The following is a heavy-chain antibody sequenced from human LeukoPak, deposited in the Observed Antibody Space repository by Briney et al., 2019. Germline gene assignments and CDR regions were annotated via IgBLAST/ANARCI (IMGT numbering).Heavy chain of an antibody. J-gene: IGHJ4*02. D-gene: IGHD3-22*01. CDR1: GGSFSGYY. V-gene: IGHV4-34*01. CDR3: ARLPPRLYYYDSSGPVDY. CDR2: INHSGST. Sequence: PSETLSLTCAVYGGSFSGYYWSWIRQPPGKGLEWIGEINHSGSTNYNPSLKSRVTISVDTSKNQFSLKLSSVTAADTAVYYCARLPPRLYYYDSSGPVDYWGQGTLVTVSS.